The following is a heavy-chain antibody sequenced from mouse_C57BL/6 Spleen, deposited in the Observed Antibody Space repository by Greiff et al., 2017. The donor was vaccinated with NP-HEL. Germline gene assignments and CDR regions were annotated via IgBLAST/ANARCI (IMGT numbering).Heavy chain of an antibody. CDR3: AREVPTGTEGYYFDD. V-gene: IGHV14-2*01. J-gene: IGHJ2*01. CDR2: IDPEDGET. CDR1: GFNIKDYS. D-gene: IGHD5-1*01. Sequence: VQLQHSGAELVKPGASVKLSCTASGFNIKDYSMHWVKQRTEQGLEWIGRIDPEDGETKYAPKFQGKATITADTSSNTAYLQLSSLTSEDTAVYYCAREVPTGTEGYYFDDWGQGTTLTVSS.